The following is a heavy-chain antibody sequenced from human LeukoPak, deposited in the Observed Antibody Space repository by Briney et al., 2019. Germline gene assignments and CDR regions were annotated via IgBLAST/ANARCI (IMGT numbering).Heavy chain of an antibody. CDR2: ISASGTT. J-gene: IGHJ3*02. Sequence: ASETLSLTCTVSGGSISGYYWSWIRQPPGEGLEWIGYISASGTTNYNPSLKSRVTMSVDTSKNQFSLKLSSVTAADTAVYYCARLPNDAFDIWGQGTMVTVSS. CDR3: ARLPNDAFDI. V-gene: IGHV4-4*09. CDR1: GGSISGYY.